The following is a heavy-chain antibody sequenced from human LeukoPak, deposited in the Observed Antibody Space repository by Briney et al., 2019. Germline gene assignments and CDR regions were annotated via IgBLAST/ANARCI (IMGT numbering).Heavy chain of an antibody. V-gene: IGHV3-7*05. CDR3: ASYCLSTRCQEPHVY. CDR1: GFTFSSYW. J-gene: IGHJ4*02. CDR2: IKQDGSEK. Sequence: PGGSLRLSCAASGFTFSSYWMSWVRQAPGEGLEWVANIKQDGSEKYYVDSVKGRFTISRDNAKNSLYLQMNSLRAEDTAVYYCASYCLSTRCQEPHVYWGQGTLVTVSS. D-gene: IGHD2-2*01.